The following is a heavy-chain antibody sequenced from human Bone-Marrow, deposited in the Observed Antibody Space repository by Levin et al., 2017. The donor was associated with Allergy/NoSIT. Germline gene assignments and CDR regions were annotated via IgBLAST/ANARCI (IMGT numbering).Heavy chain of an antibody. J-gene: IGHJ5*02. Sequence: GGSLRLSCAASGFTFDDYAMHWVRQAPGKGLEWVSGISWNSGSIGYADSVKGRFTISRDNAKNSLYLQMNSLRAEDTALYYCAKVGRAWGQGTLVTVSS. V-gene: IGHV3-9*01. CDR3: AKVGRA. D-gene: IGHD5-24*01. CDR2: ISWNSGSI. CDR1: GFTFDDYA.